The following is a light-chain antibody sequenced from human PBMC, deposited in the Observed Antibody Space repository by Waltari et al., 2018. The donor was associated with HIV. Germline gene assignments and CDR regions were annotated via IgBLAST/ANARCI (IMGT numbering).Light chain of an antibody. CDR3: AAWDVSLNGLV. CDR2: SNV. V-gene: IGLV1-44*01. CDR1: RSNIGSKT. J-gene: IGLJ2*01. Sequence: QSVLTQPPSASGTPGQRVTISCSGSRSNIGSKTVNWYQQLPGTDPQLLIYSNVHLPSGVPYRFAGSKSCTSASLAISGLQSEDEAGYYCAAWDVSLNGLVFGGGTKLTVL.